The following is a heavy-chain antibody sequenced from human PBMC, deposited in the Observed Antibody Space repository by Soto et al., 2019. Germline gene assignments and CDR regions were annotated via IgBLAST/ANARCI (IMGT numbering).Heavy chain of an antibody. CDR2: FSSSSSTI. J-gene: IGHJ6*03. V-gene: IGHV3-48*01. D-gene: IGHD6-19*01. CDR1: GFTFSSYS. CDR3: AKTAGVYYYYMDV. Sequence: GGSLRLSCAASGFTFSSYSMNWVRQAPGKGLEWVSYFSSSSSTIYYADSVKGRFTISRDNSKNTLYLQMNSLRAEDTAVYYCAKTAGVYYYYMDVWGRGTTVTVSS.